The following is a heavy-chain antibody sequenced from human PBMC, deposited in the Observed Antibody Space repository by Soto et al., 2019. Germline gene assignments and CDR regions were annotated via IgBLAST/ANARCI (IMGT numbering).Heavy chain of an antibody. CDR1: GGTFSSYA. D-gene: IGHD4-4*01. CDR3: ARVVMTTVPASYYYGMDV. J-gene: IGHJ6*02. Sequence: QVQLVQSGAEVTKPGSSVTVSCKASGGTFSSYAISWVRQAHGQGLEWMGRIIPFIGTANYAQNFKGRGTITADESTSTDYMELTSLRSEDTAVYDCARVVMTTVPASYYYGMDVWGQGTTVTVSS. V-gene: IGHV1-69*18. CDR2: IIPFIGTA.